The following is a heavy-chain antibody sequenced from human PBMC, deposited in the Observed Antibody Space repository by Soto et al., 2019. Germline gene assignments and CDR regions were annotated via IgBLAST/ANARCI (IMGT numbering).Heavy chain of an antibody. J-gene: IGHJ3*02. CDR2: IYYSGST. CDR3: AREYCSGGSCYRDVFDI. Sequence: SETLSLTWSVSCGSISSYYWSWIRQPPGKGLEWIGYIYYSGSTNYNPSLKSRVTISVDTSKNQFSLKLSSVTAADTAVYYCAREYCSGGSCYRDVFDIWGQGTMVTVSS. CDR1: CGSISSYY. V-gene: IGHV4-59*01. D-gene: IGHD2-15*01.